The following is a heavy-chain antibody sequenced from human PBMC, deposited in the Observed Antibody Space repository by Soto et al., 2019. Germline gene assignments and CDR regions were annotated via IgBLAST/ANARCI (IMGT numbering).Heavy chain of an antibody. V-gene: IGHV1-69*13. Sequence: VASVKVSCKASGGTFSSYAISWVRQAPGQGLEWMGGIIPIFGTANYAQKFQGRVTITADESTSTAYMELSSLRSEDTAVYYCARSTMVRGVIIHSLGYYYYYGMDVWGQGTTVTVSS. CDR1: GGTFSSYA. J-gene: IGHJ6*02. CDR3: ARSTMVRGVIIHSLGYYYYYGMDV. CDR2: IIPIFGTA. D-gene: IGHD3-10*01.